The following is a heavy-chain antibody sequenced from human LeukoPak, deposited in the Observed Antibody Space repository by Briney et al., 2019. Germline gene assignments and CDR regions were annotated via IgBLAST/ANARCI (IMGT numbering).Heavy chain of an antibody. D-gene: IGHD5-18*01. J-gene: IGHJ6*03. CDR3: ARIPSGYTLGYGYYYYYMDV. Sequence: GGSLRLSCEASGFTLSTYWMNWVRQVPGKGLEWVSSVSNTGNTFYADSVKGHFTISRDNSKNTLYLQMNSLRAEDTAVYYCARIPSGYTLGYGYYYYYMDVWGKGATVTVSS. CDR1: GFTLSTYW. CDR2: VSNTGNT. V-gene: IGHV3-69-1*01.